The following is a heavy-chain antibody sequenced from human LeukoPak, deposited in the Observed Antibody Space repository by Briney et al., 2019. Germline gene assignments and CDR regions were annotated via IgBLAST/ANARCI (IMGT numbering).Heavy chain of an antibody. Sequence: GASVKVSCKVSGYTLTELSMHWVRQAPGKGLEWMGGFDPEDGETIYAQKFQGRVTMTEDTSTDTAYMELSSLRSEDTAVYYCATGEYGGNFADIWGQGTMATVSS. V-gene: IGHV1-24*01. CDR2: FDPEDGET. CDR3: ATGEYGGNFADI. J-gene: IGHJ3*02. D-gene: IGHD4-23*01. CDR1: GYTLTELS.